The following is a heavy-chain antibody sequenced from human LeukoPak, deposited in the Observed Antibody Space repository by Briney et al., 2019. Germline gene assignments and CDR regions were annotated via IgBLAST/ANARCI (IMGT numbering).Heavy chain of an antibody. CDR2: ISYDGSNK. Sequence: GGSLRLSCAASGFTFSSYAMHWVRQAPGKGLEWVAVISYDGSNKYYADSVKGRFTISRDNSKNTLYLQMNSLRAEDTAVYYCAREGYCSGCSCWYCFDYWGQGTLVTVSS. CDR1: GFTFSSYA. J-gene: IGHJ4*02. V-gene: IGHV3-30-3*01. CDR3: AREGYCSGCSCWYCFDY. D-gene: IGHD2-15*01.